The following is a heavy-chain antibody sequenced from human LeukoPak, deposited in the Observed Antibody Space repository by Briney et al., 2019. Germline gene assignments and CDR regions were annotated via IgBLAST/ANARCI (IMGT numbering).Heavy chain of an antibody. CDR3: ARHGGYDFWSGYCQNNWFDP. V-gene: IGHV4-38-2*01. D-gene: IGHD3-3*01. CDR1: GYSISSGYY. Sequence: SETLSLTCAVSGYSISSGYYWGWIRQPPGKGLEWIGSIYHSGSTYYNPSLKSRVTISVDTSKNQFSLKLSSVTAADTAVYYCARHGGYDFWSGYCQNNWFDPWGQGTLVTVSS. CDR2: IYHSGST. J-gene: IGHJ5*02.